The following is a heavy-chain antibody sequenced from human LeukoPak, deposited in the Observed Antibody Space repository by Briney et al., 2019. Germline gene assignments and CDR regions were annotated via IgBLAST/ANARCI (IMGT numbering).Heavy chain of an antibody. Sequence: ASLKVSCKASGYTFTGYYMHWVRQAPGQGLEWMGWINPNSGGTNYAQKFQGRVTMTRDTSISTAYMELSRLRSDDTAVYYCGSSSGWDDNFDYWGQGTLVTVSS. J-gene: IGHJ4*02. V-gene: IGHV1-2*02. CDR1: GYTFTGYY. CDR2: INPNSGGT. CDR3: GSSSGWDDNFDY. D-gene: IGHD6-19*01.